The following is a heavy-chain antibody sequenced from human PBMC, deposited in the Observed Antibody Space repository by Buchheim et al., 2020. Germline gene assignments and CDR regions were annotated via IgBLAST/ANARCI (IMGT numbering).Heavy chain of an antibody. J-gene: IGHJ4*02. D-gene: IGHD5-18*01. CDR2: ISGSGGST. CDR1: GFTFSSYA. V-gene: IGHV3-23*01. Sequence: EVQLLESGGGLVQPGGSLRLSCAASGFTFSSYAMSWVRQAPGKGLEWVSAISGSGGSTYYADSVKGRFPISRDNSKNTLYLQMNSLRAEDTAVYYCAKDRIRGYSYGTTYFDYWGQGTL. CDR3: AKDRIRGYSYGTTYFDY.